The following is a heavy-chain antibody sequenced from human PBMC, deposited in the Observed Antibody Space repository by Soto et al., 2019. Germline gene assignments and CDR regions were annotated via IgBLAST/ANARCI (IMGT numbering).Heavy chain of an antibody. J-gene: IGHJ4*02. V-gene: IGHV4-39*01. Sequence: SETLSLTCTVSGASIASSHYFWGWIRQPPGKGLEWVGSVYYGGNTYYSPSLKTPVTVSVDTSKSQFPLKLTSVTAADTAVYFCARLFFKLGVDRPRLSYFDYWGPGISVTVSS. D-gene: IGHD6-13*01. CDR1: GASIASSHYF. CDR3: ARLFFKLGVDRPRLSYFDY. CDR2: VYYGGNT.